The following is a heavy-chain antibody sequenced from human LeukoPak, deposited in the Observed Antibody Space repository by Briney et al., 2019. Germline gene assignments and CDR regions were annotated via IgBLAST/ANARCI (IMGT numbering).Heavy chain of an antibody. J-gene: IGHJ5*02. CDR1: SGSISSHY. V-gene: IGHV4-59*11. CDR2: IYCSGST. D-gene: IGHD4-23*01. Sequence: SETLSLTCTVSSGSISSHYWSWIRQPPGKGLEWIGYIYCSGSTDYNPSLKSRVTIPVDTSKNQFSLKLTSVTAADTAVYYCARGIFYGGRNQYIWFDLWGQGTLVTVSS. CDR3: ARGIFYGGRNQYIWFDL.